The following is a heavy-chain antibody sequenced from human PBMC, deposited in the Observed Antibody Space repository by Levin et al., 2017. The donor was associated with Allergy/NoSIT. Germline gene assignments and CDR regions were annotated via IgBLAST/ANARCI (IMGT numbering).Heavy chain of an antibody. J-gene: IGHJ3*02. D-gene: IGHD3-10*01. CDR1: GGSFSGYY. CDR3: ARGHFGYYGSGSYAFDS. Sequence: SETLSLTCAVYGGSFSGYYWSWIRQPPGKGLEWIGEINHSGSTNYNPSLKSRVTISVDTSKNQFSLKLSSVTAADTAVYYCARGHFGYYGSGSYAFDSWGQGTMVTVSS. CDR2: INHSGST. V-gene: IGHV4-34*01.